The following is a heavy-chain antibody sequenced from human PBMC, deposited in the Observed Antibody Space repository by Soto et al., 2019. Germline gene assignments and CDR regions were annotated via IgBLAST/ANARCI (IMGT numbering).Heavy chain of an antibody. J-gene: IGHJ6*02. Sequence: EVQLLESGGGLIQPGGSLRLSCAASGFTFSSHAMTWVRQAPGEGLEWVSAINTHGGSTYYADSVKGRFTISRDNSNNTMYLQMSSVRVEDTALYHCARVDSPTIRAGMVVWGQGTMVTVA. V-gene: IGHV3-23*01. CDR1: GFTFSSHA. CDR2: INTHGGST. CDR3: ARVDSPTIRAGMVV. D-gene: IGHD3-22*01.